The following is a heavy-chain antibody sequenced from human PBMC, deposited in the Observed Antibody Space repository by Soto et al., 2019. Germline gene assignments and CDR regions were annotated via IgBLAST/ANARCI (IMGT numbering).Heavy chain of an antibody. J-gene: IGHJ6*02. Sequence: QVQLVQSGAEVKKPGASVKVSCKASGYTFTSYGISWVRQAPGQGLEWMGWISAYNGNTNYAQKLQGRVTMTTDTSTGTAYMELGRLRSDDTAVYYCARGRNDFWSGYYTRPIGMDVWGQGTTVTVSS. CDR3: ARGRNDFWSGYYTRPIGMDV. CDR2: ISAYNGNT. V-gene: IGHV1-18*04. D-gene: IGHD3-3*01. CDR1: GYTFTSYG.